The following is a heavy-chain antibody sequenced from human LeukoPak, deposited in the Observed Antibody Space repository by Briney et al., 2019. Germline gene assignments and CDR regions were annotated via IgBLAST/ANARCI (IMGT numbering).Heavy chain of an antibody. CDR2: IKQDGSEK. V-gene: IGHV3-7*01. J-gene: IGHJ4*02. Sequence: GGSLRLSCAASGFTFSSYWMSWVRQAPGKGLEWVANIKQDGSEKYYVDSMKGRFTISRDNAKNSLYLQMNSLRAEDTAVYYCAREGSSSSAGYFDYWGQGTLVTVSS. CDR1: GFTFSSYW. D-gene: IGHD6-6*01. CDR3: AREGSSSSAGYFDY.